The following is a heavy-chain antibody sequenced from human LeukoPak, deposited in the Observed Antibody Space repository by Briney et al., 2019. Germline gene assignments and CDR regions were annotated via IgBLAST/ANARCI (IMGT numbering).Heavy chain of an antibody. J-gene: IGHJ4*02. D-gene: IGHD3-10*01. V-gene: IGHV3-7*01. CDR3: VRDRGSRAGSDY. CDR1: GFTLSSYW. CDR2: IKEDGSMK. Sequence: GGSLRLSCAASGFTLSSYWMGWVRLAPGKGLEWVAFIKEDGSMKYYVDSVKGRFTISRDNAQNSLYLQMNNLRVEDTAVYYCVRDRGSRAGSDYWGQGTRVTVSS.